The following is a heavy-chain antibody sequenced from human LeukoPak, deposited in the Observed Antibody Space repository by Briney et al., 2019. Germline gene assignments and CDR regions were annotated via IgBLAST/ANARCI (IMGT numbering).Heavy chain of an antibody. J-gene: IGHJ4*02. CDR1: GFTFDDYG. CDR3: AKSKVPSYDILTGPTQDY. Sequence: GGSLRLSCAASGFTFDDYGMSWVRQAPGKGLEWVSAISGSGGSTYYADSVKGRFTISRDNSKNTLYLQMNSLRAEDTAVYYCAKSKVPSYDILTGPTQDYWGQGTLVTVSS. D-gene: IGHD3-9*01. CDR2: ISGSGGST. V-gene: IGHV3-23*01.